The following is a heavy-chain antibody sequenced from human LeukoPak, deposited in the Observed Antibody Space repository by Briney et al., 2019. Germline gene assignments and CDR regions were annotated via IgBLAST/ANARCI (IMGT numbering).Heavy chain of an antibody. D-gene: IGHD5-12*01. CDR3: VKEVVATIPPL. V-gene: IGHV3-23*01. Sequence: GGSLRLSCAASGFILSNCAMTWVRQAPGKGLEWVSGIDTKGTRTYYADSVKGRFTISRDNSKNTLFLQLISLRAEDTAVYYCVKEVVATIPPLWGQGTLVTVSS. CDR1: GFILSNCA. J-gene: IGHJ4*02. CDR2: IDTKGTRT.